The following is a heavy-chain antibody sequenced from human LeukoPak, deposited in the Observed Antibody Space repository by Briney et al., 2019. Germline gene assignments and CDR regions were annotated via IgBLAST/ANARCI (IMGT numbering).Heavy chain of an antibody. D-gene: IGHD3-9*01. CDR1: GFTFSDYY. V-gene: IGHV3-11*01. CDR3: ARMTTDYDILTGLLGFDY. CDR2: INSRGSII. Sequence: GGSLRLSCAASGFTFSDYYMSWIRQAPGKGLEWISYINSRGSIIYYTDSVKGRFTVSRDNAKNSLYLQMNSLRAEDTAVYYCARMTTDYDILTGLLGFDYWGQGTLVTVSS. J-gene: IGHJ4*02.